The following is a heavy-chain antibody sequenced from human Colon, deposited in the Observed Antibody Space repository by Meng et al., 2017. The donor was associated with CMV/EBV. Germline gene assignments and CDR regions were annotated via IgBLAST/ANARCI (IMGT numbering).Heavy chain of an antibody. J-gene: IGHJ4*02. CDR3: AAFEIITTATLNF. D-gene: IGHD1-1*01. V-gene: IGHV3-30*02. CDR2: IRYDGSTK. Sequence: GESLKISCAASGFTFSTFGMHWVRQAPGKGLAWVAFIRYDGSTKYYVDSVKGRFTISRDNSKNMLYLQMNALGAEDTAVYFCAAFEIITTATLNFWGRGTLVTVSS. CDR1: GFTFSTFG.